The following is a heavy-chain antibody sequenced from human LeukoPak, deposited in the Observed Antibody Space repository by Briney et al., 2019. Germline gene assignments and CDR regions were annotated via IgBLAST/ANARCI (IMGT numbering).Heavy chain of an antibody. Sequence: PGGSLRLSCATSGFTFSSDWMNWVRQAPGKGLEWVANINQDGSGKYYVDSVKGRFTISRDNAKTSLFLQMNSLRAEDTAVYYCARVYFGWLYATYYFDYWGQGTLVTVSS. J-gene: IGHJ4*02. CDR1: GFTFSSDW. CDR3: ARVYFGWLYATYYFDY. D-gene: IGHD3-9*01. V-gene: IGHV3-7*01. CDR2: INQDGSGK.